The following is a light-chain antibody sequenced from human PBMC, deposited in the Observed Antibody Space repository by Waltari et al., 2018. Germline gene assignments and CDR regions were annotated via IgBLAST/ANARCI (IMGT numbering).Light chain of an antibody. CDR1: PSVYNT. CDR2: QAS. V-gene: IGKV1-5*03. J-gene: IGKJ1*01. CDR3: QQDIKHST. Sequence: DIQMTQFPSTLSASIGARVSITCRASPSVYNTLAWYQHKPGKAPKLLITQASNLESGVPSRFSGFGSGEYVTLTISSLQPDEFATYIGQQDIKHSTFGQGTKVEI.